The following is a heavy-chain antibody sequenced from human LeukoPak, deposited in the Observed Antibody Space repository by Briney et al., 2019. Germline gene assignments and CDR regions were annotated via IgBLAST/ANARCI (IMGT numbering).Heavy chain of an antibody. D-gene: IGHD3-16*01. J-gene: IGHJ4*02. V-gene: IGHV4-34*01. CDR3: ARRGPGKLIML. CDR1: GGSFSGYY. Sequence: PSETLSLTCAVYGGSFSGYYWSWIRQPPGKGLEWIGEINHSGSTNYNPSLKSRVTISVDTSKNQFSLKLSSVTAADTAVYYCARRGPGKLIMLWGQGTLVTVSS. CDR2: INHSGST.